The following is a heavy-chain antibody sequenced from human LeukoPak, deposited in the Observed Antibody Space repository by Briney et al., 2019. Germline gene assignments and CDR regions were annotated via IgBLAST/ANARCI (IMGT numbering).Heavy chain of an antibody. J-gene: IGHJ4*02. CDR3: ARGRPYSYHY. D-gene: IGHD5-18*01. CDR2: INHSGST. V-gene: IGHV4-34*01. CDR1: GGSFSGYY. Sequence: PSETLSLTCAVYGGSFSGYYWSWIRQPPRQGVEWIGEINHSGSTNYNPSLKSRVTISVDTSKNQFSLKLSSVTAADTAVYYCARGRPYSYHYWGQGTLVTVSS.